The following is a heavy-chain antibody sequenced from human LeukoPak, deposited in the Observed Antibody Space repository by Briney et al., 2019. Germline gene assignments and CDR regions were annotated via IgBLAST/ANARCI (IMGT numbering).Heavy chain of an antibody. D-gene: IGHD3-16*02. CDR2: INHSGST. J-gene: IGHJ3*02. CDR1: DGSFSGYY. CDR3: ARGRGYDYVWGSYRDHPNTGAFDI. Sequence: PSETLSLTCAVYDGSFSGYYWSWIRQPPGKGLEWIGEINHSGSTNYNPSLKSRVTISVDTSKNQFSLKLSSVTAADTAVYYCARGRGYDYVWGSYRDHPNTGAFDIWGQGTMVTVSS. V-gene: IGHV4-34*01.